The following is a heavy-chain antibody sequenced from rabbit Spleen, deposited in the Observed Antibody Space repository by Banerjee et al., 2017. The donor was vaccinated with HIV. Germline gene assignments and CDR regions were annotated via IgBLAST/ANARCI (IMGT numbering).Heavy chain of an antibody. Sequence: QEQLVESRGGLVQPGGSLKLSCKASEFDLSNYVMCWVRQAPGKGLEWIGSIDPVFGGTFLAGWVNGRFPLSSRNAQNTLHLQLNSLTAADTATYFCARGSATMTMVITGYFLNLWGPGTLVTVS. J-gene: IGHJ4*01. CDR1: EFDLSNYV. D-gene: IGHD2-1*01. CDR2: IDPVFGGT. CDR3: ARGSATMTMVITGYFLNL. V-gene: IGHV1S47*01.